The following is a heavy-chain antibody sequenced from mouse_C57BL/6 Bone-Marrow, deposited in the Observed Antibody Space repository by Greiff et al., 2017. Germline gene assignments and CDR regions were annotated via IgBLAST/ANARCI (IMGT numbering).Heavy chain of an antibody. D-gene: IGHD2-3*01. CDR1: GFTFSDFY. Sequence: EVKLMESGGGLVQSGRSLRLSCATSGFTFSDFYMEWVRQAPGKGLEWIAASRNKANDYTTEYSASVKGRFIVSRDTSQSILYLQMNALRAEDTAIYYCARDSDGYYDDYYAMDYWGQGTSVTVSS. CDR3: ARDSDGYYDDYYAMDY. J-gene: IGHJ4*01. V-gene: IGHV7-1*01. CDR2: SRNKANDYTT.